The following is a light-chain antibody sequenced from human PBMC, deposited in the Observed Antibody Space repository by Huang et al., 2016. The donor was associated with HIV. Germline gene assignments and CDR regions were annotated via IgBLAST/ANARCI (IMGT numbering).Light chain of an antibody. CDR1: QSIGSY. V-gene: IGKV3-11*01. J-gene: IGKJ1*01. Sequence: EIVLTQSPATLSLSPGEGATLSCRASQSIGSYLAWYQQRPGQAPRLLIYDASIRATSIPARVSGRGSGTDFTLTISSLEPEDFAVYYCQQRNNWPPWTFGQGTKVELK. CDR2: DAS. CDR3: QQRNNWPPWT.